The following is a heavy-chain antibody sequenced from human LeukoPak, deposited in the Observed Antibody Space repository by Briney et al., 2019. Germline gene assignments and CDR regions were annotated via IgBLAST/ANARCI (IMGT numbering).Heavy chain of an antibody. J-gene: IGHJ5*02. V-gene: IGHV4-31*03. Sequence: SETLSLTCTVSGGSISSDGYYWNWIRQHPGKGLEWIGNIYYSGSTYYNPSLKSRVTMSVDTSKNQFSLKLSSVTAADTAVYYCARLSIAARYSFDPWGQGTLVTVSS. D-gene: IGHD6-6*01. CDR3: ARLSIAARYSFDP. CDR1: GGSISSDGYY. CDR2: IYYSGST.